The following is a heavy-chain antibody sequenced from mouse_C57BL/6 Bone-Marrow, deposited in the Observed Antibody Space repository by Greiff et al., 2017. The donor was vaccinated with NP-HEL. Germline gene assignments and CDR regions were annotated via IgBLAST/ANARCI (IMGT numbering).Heavy chain of an antibody. J-gene: IGHJ2*01. CDR1: GYTFTSYW. CDR2: IHPNSGST. V-gene: IGHV1-64*01. CDR3: ARPTVVARGYYFDY. D-gene: IGHD1-1*01. Sequence: VQLQQPGAELVKPGASVKLSCKASGYTFTSYWMHWVKQRPGQGLEWIGMIHPNSGSTNYNEKFKSKATLTVDKSSSTAYMQLSSLTSDDSAVYYCARPTVVARGYYFDYWGQGTTLTVSS.